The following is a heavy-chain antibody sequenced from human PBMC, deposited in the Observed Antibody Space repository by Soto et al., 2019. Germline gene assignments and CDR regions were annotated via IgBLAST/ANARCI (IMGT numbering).Heavy chain of an antibody. V-gene: IGHV1-2*06. D-gene: IGHD2-8*01. J-gene: IGHJ6*02. CDR2: INPKSGGT. Sequence: QVQLVQSGAEVKKPGASVKVSCKASGYSFTDYHIHWVRQAPGQGLEWLGRINPKSGGTSTAQKFQDRVTMTPDTSISMAPMELTRLTSDDTAIYYCARGDSTDCSNGVCSFFYNHDMDVWGQGTTVTVSS. CDR1: GYSFTDYH. CDR3: ARGDSTDCSNGVCSFFYNHDMDV.